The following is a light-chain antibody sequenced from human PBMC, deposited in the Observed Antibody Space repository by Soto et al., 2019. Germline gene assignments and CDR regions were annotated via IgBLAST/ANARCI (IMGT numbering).Light chain of an antibody. J-gene: IGKJ1*01. CDR3: HQYNNWPWT. Sequence: ETVMTQSPVTLSVSPGDTATLSCRASQRVSNHFAWYQQKPGQAPRLLIYAASTRAAGVPVRFSGSGSETEFTLTIRSLQSEDFALYSCHQYNNWPWTFGQGTKVDIK. CDR2: AAS. V-gene: IGKV3-15*01. CDR1: QRVSNH.